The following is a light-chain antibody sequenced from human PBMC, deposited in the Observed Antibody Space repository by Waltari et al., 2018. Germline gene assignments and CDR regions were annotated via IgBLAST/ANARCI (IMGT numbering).Light chain of an antibody. CDR2: GGS. J-gene: IGKJ2*01. Sequence: EIVLTQSPGTPSLSPGERATPSCRASQSVSSTYVGWYQQKSGQAPRLVIYGGSSRATGIPDRFSGSASGTDFTLTISRLEPEDVAVYFCQVYGDLRDTFGQGTKLEIK. CDR3: QVYGDLRDT. V-gene: IGKV3-20*01. CDR1: QSVSSTY.